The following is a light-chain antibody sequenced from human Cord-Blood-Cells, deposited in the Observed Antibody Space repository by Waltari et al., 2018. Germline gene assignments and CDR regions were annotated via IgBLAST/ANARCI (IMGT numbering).Light chain of an antibody. CDR1: QSVSSSY. CDR3: QQYGSLLT. J-gene: IGKJ4*01. V-gene: IGKV3-20*01. CDR2: GAS. Sequence: EIVLTQSPGTLSLSPGERATLSCRASQSVSSSYLAWYQQKPGQAPRLLIYGASSRATGIPDRFSGSGSGTYFTLTISRLEPEDFAVYYCQQYGSLLTFGGGTKVEIK.